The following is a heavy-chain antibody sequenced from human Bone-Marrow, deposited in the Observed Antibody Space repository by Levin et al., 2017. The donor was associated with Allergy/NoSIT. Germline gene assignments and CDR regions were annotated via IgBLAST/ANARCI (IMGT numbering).Heavy chain of an antibody. V-gene: IGHV4-34*01. CDR3: ARAARHVPFGSVIRGVVTQSFDY. CDR1: GGPFSGYY. D-gene: IGHD3-10*01. Sequence: TSQTLSLTCGVYGGPFSGYYWSWIRQSPGKGLEWIGESSDRGSPSYNPSLKSRVTISVDTSKNQFSLKLSSVTAADTAVYYCARAARHVPFGSVIRGVVTQSFDYWGQGTLVTVSS. J-gene: IGHJ4*02. CDR2: SSDRGSP.